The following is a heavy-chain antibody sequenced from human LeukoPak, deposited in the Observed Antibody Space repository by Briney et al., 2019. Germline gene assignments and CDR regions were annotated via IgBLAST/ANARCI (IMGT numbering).Heavy chain of an antibody. CDR1: GFTVSSNY. D-gene: IGHD1-26*01. Sequence: GGSLRLSCAASGFTVSSNYMSWVRQAPGKGLEWVSVIYSGGSTYYADPVKGRFTISRDNSKNTLYLQMNSLRAEDTAVYYCARSGSYDSGFDYWGQGTLVTVSS. J-gene: IGHJ4*02. V-gene: IGHV3-66*01. CDR2: IYSGGST. CDR3: ARSGSYDSGFDY.